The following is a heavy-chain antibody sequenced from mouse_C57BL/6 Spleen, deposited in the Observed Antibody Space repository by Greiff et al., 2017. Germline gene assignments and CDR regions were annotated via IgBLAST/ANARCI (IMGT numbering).Heavy chain of an antibody. CDR2: IYPSDSET. D-gene: IGHD1-1*01. Sequence: QVQLQQPGAELVRPGSSVKLSCKASGYTFTSYWMDWVKQRPGQGLEWIGNIYPSDSETHYNQKFKDKATLTVDKSSSTAYMQLSSLTSEDSAVYYCARGRYGSGEYWGQGTTLTVSS. CDR1: GYTFTSYW. CDR3: ARGRYGSGEY. J-gene: IGHJ2*01. V-gene: IGHV1-61*01.